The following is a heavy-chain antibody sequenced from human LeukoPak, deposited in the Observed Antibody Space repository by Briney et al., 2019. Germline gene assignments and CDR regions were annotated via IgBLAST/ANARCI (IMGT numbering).Heavy chain of an antibody. CDR2: IRATGDRT. V-gene: IGHV3-23*01. Sequence: GTLRLSCAASGFSFSSFGMNWVRQAPGKGPEWVSTIRATGDRTYYADSVKGRFTISRDNSKSMLYLQMNSLRAEDTAVYYCARHLGGGDYFDYWGQGTLVTVSS. D-gene: IGHD3-10*01. CDR1: GFSFSSFG. J-gene: IGHJ4*02. CDR3: ARHLGGGDYFDY.